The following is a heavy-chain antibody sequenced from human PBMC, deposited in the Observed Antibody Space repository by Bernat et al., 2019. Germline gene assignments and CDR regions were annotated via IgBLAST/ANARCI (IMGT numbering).Heavy chain of an antibody. CDR2: ISSFGSSI. J-gene: IGHJ4*02. CDR3: ARGGLVVLAPADY. V-gene: IGHV3-64*01. Sequence: EVQLVESGGGLVQPGGSLRLSCAASGFTFTNYAMHGVRQAPGKGLEFVSVISSFGSSISYANSVKGRFTISRDNSKNSLYLQMGSLRAEDMAVYFCARGGLVVLAPADYWGQGTLVTVSS. D-gene: IGHD2-15*01. CDR1: GFTFTNYA.